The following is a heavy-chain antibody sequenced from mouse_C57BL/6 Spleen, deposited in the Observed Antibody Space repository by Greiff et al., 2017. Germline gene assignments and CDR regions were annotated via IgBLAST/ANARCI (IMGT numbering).Heavy chain of an antibody. D-gene: IGHD2-4*01. CDR1: GYTFTSYW. CDR3: ARYDYDDGYFDY. Sequence: QVQLQQPGAELVKPGASVKLSCKASGYTFTSYWMHWVKQRPGQGLEWIGMIHPNSGSTKYNEKFKSKATLTVDKSSSTAYMQLSSLTSEDSAVYYCARYDYDDGYFDYWGQGTTLTVSS. J-gene: IGHJ2*01. V-gene: IGHV1-64*01. CDR2: IHPNSGST.